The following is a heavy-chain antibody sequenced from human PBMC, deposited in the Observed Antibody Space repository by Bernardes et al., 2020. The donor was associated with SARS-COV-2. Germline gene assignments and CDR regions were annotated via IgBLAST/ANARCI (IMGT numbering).Heavy chain of an antibody. CDR2: IKQDGSEK. Sequence: GSLRLSCAASGFTFSSYWMSWVRQAPGKGLEWVANIKQDGSEKYYVDSVKGRFTISRDNSKNTLYLQMNSLRAEDTAIYYCASVMATWDRGLFSNTYYFYGMDVWGQGTTVTVSS. J-gene: IGHJ6*02. D-gene: IGHD3-10*01. CDR1: GFTFSSYW. CDR3: ASVMATWDRGLFSNTYYFYGMDV. V-gene: IGHV3-7*01.